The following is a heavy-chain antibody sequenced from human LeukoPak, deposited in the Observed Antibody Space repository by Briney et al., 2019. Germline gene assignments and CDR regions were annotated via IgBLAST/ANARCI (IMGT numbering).Heavy chain of an antibody. J-gene: IGHJ4*02. CDR1: GFIFSSYG. V-gene: IGHV3-30*02. D-gene: IGHD2-15*01. CDR3: ARDQTPFY. CDR2: IRYDGRNK. Sequence: GGSLRLSCAASGFIFSSYGMHWVRQAPGKGLEWVAFIRYDGRNKYYADSVKGRFTISRDNSKNTLYLQMNSLRGEDTAVYYCARDQTPFYWGQGSLVTVSS.